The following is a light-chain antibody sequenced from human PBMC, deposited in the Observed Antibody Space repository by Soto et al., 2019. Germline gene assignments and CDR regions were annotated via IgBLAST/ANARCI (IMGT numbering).Light chain of an antibody. CDR1: QSISSW. J-gene: IGKJ2*01. CDR3: QQYNSYST. V-gene: IGKV1-5*01. Sequence: DIQMTHAPSTLSASVGDRVTITCRASQSISSWLAWYQQKPGKAPKLLIYDASSLESGVPSRFSGSGSGTEFTLTISSLQPDDFATYYCQQYNSYSTFGQGTKLEIK. CDR2: DAS.